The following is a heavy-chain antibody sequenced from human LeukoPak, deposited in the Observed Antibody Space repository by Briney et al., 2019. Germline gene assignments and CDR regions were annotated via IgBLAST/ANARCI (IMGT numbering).Heavy chain of an antibody. D-gene: IGHD4-23*01. J-gene: IGHJ4*02. CDR1: GGSISGSTYY. CDR2: IYYSGNT. V-gene: IGHV4-39*01. CDR3: ARRVGTAFFDY. Sequence: SETLSLTCIVSGGSISGSTYYWGWIRQPPGKGLEWIGNIYYSGNTYYNPSFKSRVTISVDTSKNQFSLKLSSVTAADTAVYYCARRVGTAFFDYWGQGTLVTVSS.